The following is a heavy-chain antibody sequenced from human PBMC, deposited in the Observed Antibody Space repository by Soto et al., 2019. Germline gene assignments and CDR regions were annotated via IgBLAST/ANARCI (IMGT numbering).Heavy chain of an antibody. CDR2: INHSGST. CDR3: ARLATPAYGEIDY. D-gene: IGHD4-17*01. CDR1: GGSFSG. Sequence: PSETLSLTCAVYGGSFSGWIRQPPGKGLEWIGEINHSGSTNYNPSLKSRVTISVDTSKNQFSLKLSSVTAADTAVYYCARLATPAYGEIDYWGQGTLVTVSS. J-gene: IGHJ4*02. V-gene: IGHV4-34*01.